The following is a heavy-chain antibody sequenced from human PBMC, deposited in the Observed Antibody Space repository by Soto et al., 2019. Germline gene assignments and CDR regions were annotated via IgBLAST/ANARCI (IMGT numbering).Heavy chain of an antibody. J-gene: IGHJ4*02. D-gene: IGHD6-13*01. CDR3: ARGLAAARKYYFDY. V-gene: IGHV4-34*01. Sequence: QVQLQQWGAGLLKPSETLSLTCAVYGGSFSGYYWSWIRQPPGKGLEWIGEINHSGSTNYNPSLKSRVTISVDTSKNQFSLKLSSVTAADTAVYYCARGLAAARKYYFDYWGQGTLVTVSS. CDR1: GGSFSGYY. CDR2: INHSGST.